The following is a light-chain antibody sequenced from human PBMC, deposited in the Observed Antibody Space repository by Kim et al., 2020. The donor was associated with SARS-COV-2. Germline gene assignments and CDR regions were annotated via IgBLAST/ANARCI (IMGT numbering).Light chain of an antibody. CDR3: WLSHSGVRV. CDR2: DST. CDR1: TGPVTGGHF. Sequence: PGETGTITGGSSTGPVTGGHFPYWFQQKPGHGPKTLIYDSTSKHSWTPARFSGSLLGGKAALTLSGAQPEDEADYYCWLSHSGVRVFGGGTQLTVL. V-gene: IGLV7-46*01. J-gene: IGLJ3*02.